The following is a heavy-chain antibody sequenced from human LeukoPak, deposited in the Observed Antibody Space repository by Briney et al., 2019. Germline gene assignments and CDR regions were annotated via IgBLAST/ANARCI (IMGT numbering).Heavy chain of an antibody. CDR3: VNQVSGWVY. CDR1: GFTFSTLP. CDR2: SSSNGGST. D-gene: IGHD6-19*01. V-gene: IGHV3-64D*06. J-gene: IGHJ4*02. Sequence: GGSLRLSCSASGFTFSTLPMHWVRQAPGKGLEYVSGSSSNGGSTYYGDSVRGRFIISRDNSKNTLYLQMSSLKPENTAVYCCVNQVSGWVYWGQGTLVTVSS.